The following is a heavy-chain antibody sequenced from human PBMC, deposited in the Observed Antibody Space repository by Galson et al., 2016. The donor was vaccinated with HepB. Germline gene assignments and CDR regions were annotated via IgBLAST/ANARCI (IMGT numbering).Heavy chain of an antibody. Sequence: SETLSLTCTVSGGSISSYYWTWIRQPPGKGLEWIGYIYYSGSTNYNPSLKRRVTISVDTSKNQFSLKLSSATAADTAVYYCARRRNYYDSSGYYHDWFDPWGQGTLVTVSS. V-gene: IGHV4-59*08. CDR2: IYYSGST. CDR3: ARRRNYYDSSGYYHDWFDP. CDR1: GGSISSYY. D-gene: IGHD3-22*01. J-gene: IGHJ5*02.